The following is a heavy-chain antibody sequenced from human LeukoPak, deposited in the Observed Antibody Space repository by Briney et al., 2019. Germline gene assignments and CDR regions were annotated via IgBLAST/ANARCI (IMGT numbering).Heavy chain of an antibody. CDR2: IKQDGSEK. D-gene: IGHD2-2*01. CDR3: AREMAEYQLKSGDYYYYGMDV. J-gene: IGHJ6*02. V-gene: IGHV3-7*01. Sequence: GGSLRLSCAASGFTFSSYWMSWVRQAPGKGLEWVANIKQDGSEKYYVDSVKGRFTISRDNAKNSLYLQMNSLRAEDTAVYYCAREMAEYQLKSGDYYYYGMDVWGQGTTVTVSS. CDR1: GFTFSSYW.